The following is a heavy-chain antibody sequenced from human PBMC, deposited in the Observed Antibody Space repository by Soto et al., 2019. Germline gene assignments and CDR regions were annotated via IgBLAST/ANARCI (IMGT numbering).Heavy chain of an antibody. CDR2: ISHTGTA. D-gene: IGHD4-17*01. CDR1: GGSISDNDYY. V-gene: IGHV4-39*02. J-gene: IGHJ5*02. Sequence: SETLSLTCTVSGGSISDNDYYWSWIRQPPGKGLEWIGTISHTGTAYYNPSLESRVAVSVGTSENQFSLNVSSVTAADTAVYYCARETYGDYVGYFDPWGQGTLVTVSS. CDR3: ARETYGDYVGYFDP.